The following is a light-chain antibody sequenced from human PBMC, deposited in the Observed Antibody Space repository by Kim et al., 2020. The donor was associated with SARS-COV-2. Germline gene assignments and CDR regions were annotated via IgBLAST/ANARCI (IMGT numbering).Light chain of an antibody. CDR3: GADHGSGSNFVYV. CDR1: SGYSNYK. Sequence: GTLSSGYSNYKVAWYQQRPGRGPRFVMRVGTGGIVGSKGDGIPDRFSVLGSGLNRYLTIKNIQEEDESDYHCGADHGSGSNFVYVFGTGTKVTVL. V-gene: IGLV9-49*01. CDR2: VGTGGIVG. J-gene: IGLJ1*01.